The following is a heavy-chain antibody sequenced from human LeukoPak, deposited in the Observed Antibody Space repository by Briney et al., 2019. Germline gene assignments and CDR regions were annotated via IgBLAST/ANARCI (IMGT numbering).Heavy chain of an antibody. Sequence: GGSLRLSCAASGFTFSSYSMNWVRQAPGKGLEGVSYISSSSSTIYYADSVKGRFTISRDNAKNSLYLQMNSLRAEDTAVYYCARVSAVTDFDYWGQGTLVTVSS. CDR3: ARVSAVTDFDY. J-gene: IGHJ4*02. CDR1: GFTFSSYS. V-gene: IGHV3-48*01. D-gene: IGHD4-17*01. CDR2: ISSSSSTI.